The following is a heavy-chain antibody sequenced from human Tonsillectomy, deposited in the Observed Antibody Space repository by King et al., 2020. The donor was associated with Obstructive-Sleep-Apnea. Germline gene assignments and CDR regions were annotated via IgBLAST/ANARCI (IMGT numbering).Heavy chain of an antibody. D-gene: IGHD2-15*01. Sequence: QLQESGPGLVKPSETLSLTCTVSGGSISSYYWSWIRQPPGKGLEWIGYIYYSGSTNYNPPLKSRVTISVDTSKNQFSLKLGSVTAAETAVYYCAEKSGSTIHYYYYGMDVWGQGTTGTVSS. CDR3: AEKSGSTIHYYYYGMDV. CDR2: IYYSGST. J-gene: IGHJ6*02. V-gene: IGHV4-59*01. CDR1: GGSISSYY.